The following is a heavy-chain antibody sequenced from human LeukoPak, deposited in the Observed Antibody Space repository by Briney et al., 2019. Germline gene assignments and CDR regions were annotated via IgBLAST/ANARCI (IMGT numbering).Heavy chain of an antibody. Sequence: GESLKISCKGSGYIFTSYWIAWVRQMPGKSLEWMGIIFPGDSDTRYNPSFQGQVSISADKSINTAYLQWSSLKASDTAMYYCARHGELGGIDPWGQGTLVTVSS. CDR3: ARHGELGGIDP. V-gene: IGHV5-51*01. J-gene: IGHJ5*02. CDR2: IFPGDSDT. CDR1: GYIFTSYW. D-gene: IGHD1-7*01.